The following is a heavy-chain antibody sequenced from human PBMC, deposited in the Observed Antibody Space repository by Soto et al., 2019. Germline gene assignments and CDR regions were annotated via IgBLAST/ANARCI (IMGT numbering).Heavy chain of an antibody. CDR2: IYYSGST. CDR3: ARVGVTIFGVVRELDY. J-gene: IGHJ4*02. V-gene: IGHV4-59*01. Sequence: QVQLQESGPGLVKPSETLSLTCTVSGGSISSYYWSWIRQPPGKGLEWIGYIYYSGSTNYNPSLKSRVTISVDTSKNQFSLKLSSVTAADTAVYYCARVGVTIFGVVRELDYWGQGTLVTVSS. D-gene: IGHD3-3*01. CDR1: GGSISSYY.